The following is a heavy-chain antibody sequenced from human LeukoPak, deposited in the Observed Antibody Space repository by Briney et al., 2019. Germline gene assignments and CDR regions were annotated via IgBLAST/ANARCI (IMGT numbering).Heavy chain of an antibody. CDR1: VFTFSIYI. V-gene: IGHV3-21*01. CDR3: ARISCSGSNCNPSYYCGLDV. J-gene: IGHJ6*02. Sequence: GGALRLSCAASVFTFSIYILNWVRQAPGKGLEWVSSIHSSNDYIYYAGSVNGRSTLTSDHAMTVLYLHMNSLRAQDTAVYYCARISCSGSNCNPSYYCGLDVWGQGTTVTVSS. CDR2: IHSSNDYI. D-gene: IGHD2-15*01.